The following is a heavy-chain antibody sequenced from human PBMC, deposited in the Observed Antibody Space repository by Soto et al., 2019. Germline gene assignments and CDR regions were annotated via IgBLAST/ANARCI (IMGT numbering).Heavy chain of an antibody. D-gene: IGHD3-16*01. V-gene: IGHV3-33*01. CDR1: GFTFSSYG. Sequence: QVQLVESGGGVVQPGRSLRLSCAASGFTFSSYGMHWVRQAPGKGLEWVAVIWYDGSNKYYADSVKGRFTISREKSKNTLYLQMNSLRAENTAVYYCARDWDDYAWVRETDYYYYGMDVWGQGTTVTVSS. J-gene: IGHJ6*02. CDR2: IWYDGSNK. CDR3: ARDWDDYAWVRETDYYYYGMDV.